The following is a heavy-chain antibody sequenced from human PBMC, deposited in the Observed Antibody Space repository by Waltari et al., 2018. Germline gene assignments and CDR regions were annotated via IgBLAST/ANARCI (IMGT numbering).Heavy chain of an antibody. D-gene: IGHD7-27*01. J-gene: IGHJ3*01. CDR1: GLSISSSGVS. CDR3: GHRRLGQAFDV. CDR2: IYWEDDA. Sequence: QITLEESGPTLVKTTQTLTLTCTLSGLSISSSGVSVGCIRQPPGQTLEWLALIYWEDDARYSSSRRSRLTRTKDNTKNQMVLTMTDVRPDDTATYYCGHRRLGQAFDVWGHGTMVTVSS. V-gene: IGHV2-5*02.